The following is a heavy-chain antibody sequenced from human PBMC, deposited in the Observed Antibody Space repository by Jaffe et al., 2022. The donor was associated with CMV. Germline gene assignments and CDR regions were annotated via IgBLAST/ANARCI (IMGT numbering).Heavy chain of an antibody. CDR3: ARWAEMATIWVVDYMDV. D-gene: IGHD5-12*01. CDR1: GFTFSSYE. J-gene: IGHJ6*03. CDR2: ISSSGSTI. Sequence: EVQLVESGGGLVQPGGSLRLSCAASGFTFSSYEMNWVRQAPGKGLEWVSYISSSGSTIYYADSVKGRFTISRDNAKNSLYLQMNSLRAEDTAVYYCARWAEMATIWVVDYMDVWGKGTTVTVSS. V-gene: IGHV3-48*03.